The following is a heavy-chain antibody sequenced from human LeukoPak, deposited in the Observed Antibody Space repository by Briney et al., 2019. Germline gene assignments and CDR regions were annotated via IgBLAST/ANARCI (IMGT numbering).Heavy chain of an antibody. CDR2: ISYDGSNK. CDR3: ARDKGFDY. Sequence: GGSLRLSCAASGFTFSSYAMHWVRQAPAKGLEWVAVISYDGSNKYYADSVKGRFTTSRDNSKNTLYLQMNSLRAEDTAVYYCARDKGFDYWGQGTLVTVSS. CDR1: GFTFSSYA. V-gene: IGHV3-30*04. J-gene: IGHJ4*02.